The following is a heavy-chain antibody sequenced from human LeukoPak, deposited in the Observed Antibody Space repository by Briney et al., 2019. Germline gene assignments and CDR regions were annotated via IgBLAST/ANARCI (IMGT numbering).Heavy chain of an antibody. Sequence: GGSLRLSCAASGFTFSSYSMNWVRQAPGKGLEWVSSISSGSSYIYYADSVKGRFTISRDNAKNSLYLQMNSLRAEDTAVYYCARARARRYFDYWGQGTLVTVSS. V-gene: IGHV3-21*01. J-gene: IGHJ4*02. CDR3: ARARARRYFDY. D-gene: IGHD3-10*01. CDR2: ISSGSSYI. CDR1: GFTFSSYS.